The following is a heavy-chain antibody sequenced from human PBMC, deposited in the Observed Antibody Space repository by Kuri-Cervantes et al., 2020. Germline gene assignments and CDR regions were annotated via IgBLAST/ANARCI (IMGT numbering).Heavy chain of an antibody. CDR2: INPNSGGT. V-gene: IGHV1-2*02. CDR3: AKAVDIVVVPALGYGMDV. D-gene: IGHD2-2*01. J-gene: IGHJ6*02. Sequence: ASVKVSCKASGYTFTSYYMHWVRQAPGQGLEWMGWINPNSGGTNYAQKFQGRVTMTRDTSISTAYMELSRLRSDDTAVYYCAKAVDIVVVPALGYGMDVWGQGTTVTVSS. CDR1: GYTFTSYY.